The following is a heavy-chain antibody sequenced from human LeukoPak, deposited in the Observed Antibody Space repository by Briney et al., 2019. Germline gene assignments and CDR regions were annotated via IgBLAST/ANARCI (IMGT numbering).Heavy chain of an antibody. CDR3: AKDHPPYCGGDCYSGY. J-gene: IGHJ4*02. D-gene: IGHD2-21*02. Sequence: GGSLRLSCAASGFTFSNYAMSWVRQAPGKGLEWVSAIIGSGDSTYYADSVKGRLAISRDNSKNTLYLQMNSLRAEDTAVYFCAKDHPPYCGGDCYSGYWGQGTLVTVSS. CDR1: GFTFSNYA. CDR2: IIGSGDST. V-gene: IGHV3-23*01.